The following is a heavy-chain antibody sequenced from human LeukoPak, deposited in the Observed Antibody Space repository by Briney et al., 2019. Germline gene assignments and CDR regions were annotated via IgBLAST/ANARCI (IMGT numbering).Heavy chain of an antibody. J-gene: IGHJ5*02. Sequence: GGTLRLSCAASGFTFSNHGMNWVRQAPGKGLEWVSSISGGSTYYADSRKGRFTISRDNSKNTLHLQMNSLRAEDTAVYYCARDPYSGSRVGSYTWFDPWGQGTLVTVSS. D-gene: IGHD1-26*01. CDR1: GFTFSNHG. V-gene: IGHV3-38-3*01. CDR3: ARDPYSGSRVGSYTWFDP. CDR2: ISGGST.